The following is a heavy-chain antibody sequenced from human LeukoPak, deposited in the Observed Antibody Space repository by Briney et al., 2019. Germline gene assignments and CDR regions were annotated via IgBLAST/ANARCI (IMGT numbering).Heavy chain of an antibody. CDR2: INPNSGGT. CDR1: GYTFTGYY. Sequence: ASVKVSCKASGYTFTGYYMHWVRQAPGQGLEWMGWINPNSGGTNYAQKFQGRVTMTRDTSISTAYMELSRLRSDDTAVYYCARDWVVGDIDAFDIWGRGTMVTVSS. J-gene: IGHJ3*02. V-gene: IGHV1-2*02. D-gene: IGHD1-26*01. CDR3: ARDWVVGDIDAFDI.